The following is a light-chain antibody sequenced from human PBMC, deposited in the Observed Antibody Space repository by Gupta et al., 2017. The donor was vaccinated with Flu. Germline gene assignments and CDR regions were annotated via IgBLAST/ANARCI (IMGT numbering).Light chain of an antibody. CDR3: QHRTKGPPGLT. CDR2: DGA. CDR1: QSVDN. V-gene: IGKV3-11*01. J-gene: IGKJ4*01. Sequence: DIVLTQSPVTLSVSPGERATLSCRASQSVDNLAWYQHKPGQTPRLRIFDGADRTAGTPVRFRGSGSGTDFTLTISSVEPEDSAAYYCQHRTKGPPGLTFGGGTKVEI.